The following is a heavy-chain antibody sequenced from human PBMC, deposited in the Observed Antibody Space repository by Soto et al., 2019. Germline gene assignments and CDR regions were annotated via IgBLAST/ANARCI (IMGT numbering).Heavy chain of an antibody. CDR2: ISYDGSNK. CDR1: GFTFSSYG. D-gene: IGHD3-22*01. V-gene: IGHV3-30*18. Sequence: GGSLRLSCAASGFTFSSYGMHWVRQAPGKGLEWVAVISYDGSNKYYADSVKGRFTISRDNSKNALYLQMNSLRAEDTAVYYCAKDYYDSSGSIDYWGQGTLVTVS. CDR3: AKDYYDSSGSIDY. J-gene: IGHJ4*02.